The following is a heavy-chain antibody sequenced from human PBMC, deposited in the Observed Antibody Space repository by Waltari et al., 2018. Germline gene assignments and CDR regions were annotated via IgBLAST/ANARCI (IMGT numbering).Heavy chain of an antibody. CDR2: IGNSGTM. CDR3: ARDAPREGKFDL. V-gene: IGHV3-48*03. Sequence: EVQLVESGGGFVHPGGSLRLSCAASGFTLTNYDLNWVRQAPGKVLECVAFIGNSGTMYYADSVKGRFTMSRDQAKKSRYLQMDSLRAEDNAIYYCARDAPREGKFDLWGQGTLVTVSS. CDR1: GFTLTNYD. J-gene: IGHJ4*02.